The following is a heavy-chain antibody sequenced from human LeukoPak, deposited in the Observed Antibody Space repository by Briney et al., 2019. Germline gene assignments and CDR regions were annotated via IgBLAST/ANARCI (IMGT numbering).Heavy chain of an antibody. J-gene: IGHJ4*02. CDR1: GGSISSISYY. Sequence: SETLSLTCTVSGGSISSISYYWGRIRQPPGKGLEWIGSIYYSGSTYYNPSLKSRVTISVDTSKNQFSLKLSSVTAADTAVYYCARLNTAEASYYYDSSGYYRCFGYWGQGTLVTVSS. CDR3: ARLNTAEASYYYDSSGYYRCFGY. D-gene: IGHD3-22*01. V-gene: IGHV4-39*01. CDR2: IYYSGST.